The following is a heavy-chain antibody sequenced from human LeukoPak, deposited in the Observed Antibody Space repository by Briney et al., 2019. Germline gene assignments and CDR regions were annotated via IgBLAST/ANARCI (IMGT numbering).Heavy chain of an antibody. V-gene: IGHV3-48*01. D-gene: IGHD6-25*01. CDR3: ARVSSGSPRWDFDY. Sequence: GGSLRLSCAASGFTFSSYSMNWVRQAPGKGLEWVSYISSSSSTIYYADSVKGRFTISRDNAKNSLYLQMNSLRAEDTAVYYCARVSSGSPRWDFDYWGQGTLVTVSS. CDR2: ISSSSSTI. CDR1: GFTFSSYS. J-gene: IGHJ4*02.